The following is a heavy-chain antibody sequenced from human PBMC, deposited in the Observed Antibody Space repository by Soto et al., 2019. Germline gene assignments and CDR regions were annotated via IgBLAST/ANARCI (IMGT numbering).Heavy chain of an antibody. D-gene: IGHD6-19*01. V-gene: IGHV4-59*01. J-gene: IGHJ6*02. CDR2: IYYSGST. Sequence: PSETLSLTCTVSGGSISSYYWSWIRQPPGKGLEWIGYIYYSGSTNYNPSLKSRVTISADTSKNQFSLKLSSVTAADTAVYYCARDYPYSSGWYYYYYGMDVWGQGTTVTVSS. CDR1: GGSISSYY. CDR3: ARDYPYSSGWYYYYYGMDV.